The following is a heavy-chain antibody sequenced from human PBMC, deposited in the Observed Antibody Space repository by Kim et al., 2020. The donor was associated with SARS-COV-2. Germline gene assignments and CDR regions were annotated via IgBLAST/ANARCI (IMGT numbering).Heavy chain of an antibody. V-gene: IGHV3-11*04. D-gene: IGHD3-22*01. J-gene: IGHJ4*02. Sequence: TMFYADYLRGRFVISRDNDKNSVYLQMNTLTVEDTAVDYCARVASGYSFDYWGQGILVTVSS. CDR3: ARVASGYSFDY. CDR2: TM.